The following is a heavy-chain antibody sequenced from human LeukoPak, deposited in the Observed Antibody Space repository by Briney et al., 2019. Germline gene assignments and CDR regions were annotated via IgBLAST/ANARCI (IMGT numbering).Heavy chain of an antibody. J-gene: IGHJ4*02. CDR3: ARGPGLAMGKGYFDY. CDR1: GFTFSDYY. D-gene: IGHD6-19*01. V-gene: IGHV3-11*06. CDR2: ISSSSSYT. Sequence: GESLRLSCAASGFTFSDYYMSWIRQAPGKGLEWVSYISSSSSYTNYADSVKGRFTISRDNAKNSLYLQMNSLRDEDTAVYYCARGPGLAMGKGYFDYCGQGTLVTVSS.